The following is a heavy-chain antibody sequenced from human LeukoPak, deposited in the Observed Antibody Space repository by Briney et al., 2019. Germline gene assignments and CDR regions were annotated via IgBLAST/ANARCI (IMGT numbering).Heavy chain of an antibody. CDR3: ATTGGYYDSSGYYEDG. Sequence: GGSLRLSCAASGFTFSSYSMNWVRQAPGKGLEWVSYISSSSSTIYYADSVKGRFTISRDNAKNSLYLQMNSLRAEDTAVYYCATTGGYYDSSGYYEDGWGQGTLVTVSS. V-gene: IGHV3-48*04. J-gene: IGHJ4*02. CDR1: GFTFSSYS. D-gene: IGHD3-22*01. CDR2: ISSSSSTI.